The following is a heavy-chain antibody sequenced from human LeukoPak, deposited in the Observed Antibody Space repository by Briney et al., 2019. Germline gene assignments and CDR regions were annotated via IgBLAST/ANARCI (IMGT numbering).Heavy chain of an antibody. J-gene: IGHJ6*03. CDR3: ARDEAGHRTYYDILTGYYPYYYYMDV. D-gene: IGHD3-9*01. Sequence: GGSLRLSCAASGFTFSSYWMSWVRQAPGKGLEWVANIKQDGSEKYYVDSVKGRFTISRDNAKNSLYLQMNSLRAEDTAVYYCARDEAGHRTYYDILTGYYPYYYYMDVWGKGTTVTVSS. V-gene: IGHV3-7*01. CDR1: GFTFSSYW. CDR2: IKQDGSEK.